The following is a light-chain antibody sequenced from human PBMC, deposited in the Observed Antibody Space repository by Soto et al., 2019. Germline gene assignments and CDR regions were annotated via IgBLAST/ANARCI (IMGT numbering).Light chain of an antibody. V-gene: IGLV2-23*03. J-gene: IGLJ2*01. Sequence: QSVLTQPASVSGSPGQSITISCTGTSSDVGNYNLVSWYQQHPGKAPKLMIYEGSKRPSGISNRFSGSNSGNTASLTISGLQAEDEADYYCCSYAGSSTFQFGGGTKLTVL. CDR2: EGS. CDR3: CSYAGSSTFQ. CDR1: SSDVGNYNL.